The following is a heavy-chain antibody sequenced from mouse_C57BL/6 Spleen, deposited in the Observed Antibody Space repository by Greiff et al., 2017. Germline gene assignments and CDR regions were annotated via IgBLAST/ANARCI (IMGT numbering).Heavy chain of an antibody. Sequence: QVQLQQSGAELVRPGTSVKVSCKASGYAFTNYLIEWVKQRPGQGLEWIGVINPGSGGTNYNEKFKGKATLTADKSSSTAYMQLSSLTSEDSAVYCCARLGHGFDYWGQGTTLTVSS. D-gene: IGHD4-1*01. CDR3: ARLGHGFDY. CDR1: GYAFTNYL. V-gene: IGHV1-54*01. CDR2: INPGSGGT. J-gene: IGHJ2*01.